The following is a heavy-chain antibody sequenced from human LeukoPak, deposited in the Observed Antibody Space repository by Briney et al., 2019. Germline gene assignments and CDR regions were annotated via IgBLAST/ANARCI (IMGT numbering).Heavy chain of an antibody. D-gene: IGHD1-1*01. J-gene: IGHJ4*02. V-gene: IGHV3-23*01. CDR3: VKRDRGTFDY. CDR2: IGARADTS. Sequence: GGSLRLSCAASGFTFRNYAMTWVRQAPGKGLEWVSAIGARADTSDYADSVKGRFIISRDNSKNTLYLQMNSLRAEDTAVYYCVKRDRGTFDYWGQGTLVTVSS. CDR1: GFTFRNYA.